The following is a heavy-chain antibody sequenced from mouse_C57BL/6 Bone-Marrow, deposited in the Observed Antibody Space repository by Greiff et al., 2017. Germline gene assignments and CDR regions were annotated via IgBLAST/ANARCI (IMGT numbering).Heavy chain of an antibody. CDR2: ISSGSSTS. CDR3: ARGATVVARWYFDV. D-gene: IGHD1-1*01. Sequence: EVHLVESGGGLVKPGGSLKLSCAASGFTFSDYGMHWVRQAPEKGLEWVAYISSGSSTSYYADTVKGRFTISRDNAKNTLFLQMTSLRSEDTAMYYCARGATVVARWYFDVWGTGTTVTVSS. V-gene: IGHV5-17*01. CDR1: GFTFSDYG. J-gene: IGHJ1*03.